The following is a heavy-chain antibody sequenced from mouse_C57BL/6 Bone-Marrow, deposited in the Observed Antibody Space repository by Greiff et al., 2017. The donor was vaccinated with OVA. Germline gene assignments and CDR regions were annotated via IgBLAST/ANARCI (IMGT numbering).Heavy chain of an antibody. CDR1: GFTFSSYA. Sequence: EVKLEESGVGLVKPGGSLKLSCAASGFTFSSYAMSWVRQTPEKRLEWVATISDGGSYTYYPDNVKGRFTISRDNAKNNLYLQMSHLKSEDTAMYYCARVHWYFDVWGTGTTVTVSS. J-gene: IGHJ1*03. CDR3: ARVHWYFDV. CDR2: ISDGGSYT. V-gene: IGHV5-4*03.